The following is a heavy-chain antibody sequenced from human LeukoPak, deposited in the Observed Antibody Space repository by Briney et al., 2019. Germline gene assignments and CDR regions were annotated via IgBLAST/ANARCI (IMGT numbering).Heavy chain of an antibody. V-gene: IGHV4-59*12. J-gene: IGHJ6*02. CDR1: GGSISSYY. D-gene: IGHD3-10*01. Sequence: SETLSLTCTVSGGSISSYYWSWIRQPPGKGLEWIGYIYHSGSTNYNPSLKSRVTISVDTSKNQFSLKLSSVTAADTAVYYCARGPGGSGTRPPYTYYHGIYVWGQGTTVTVSS. CDR2: IYHSGST. CDR3: ARGPGGSGTRPPYTYYHGIYV.